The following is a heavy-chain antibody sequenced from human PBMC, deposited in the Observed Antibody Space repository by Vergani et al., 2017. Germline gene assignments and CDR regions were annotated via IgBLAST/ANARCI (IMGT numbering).Heavy chain of an antibody. J-gene: IGHJ5*02. V-gene: IGHV3-30-3*01. CDR1: GLTLTDFA. CDR3: AKDSKFQILSGDNWFDP. CDR2: MSYAETTK. D-gene: IGHD3-10*02. Sequence: VHLAESGGGFFQPGGSLRLSCSASGLTLTDFAVHWVRQPPGKGLEWVATMSYAETTKYYAESVKGRFTVSRDISKNTVYLQMDSLRPEDTAVYYCAKDSKFQILSGDNWFDPWGQGTLVTVSS.